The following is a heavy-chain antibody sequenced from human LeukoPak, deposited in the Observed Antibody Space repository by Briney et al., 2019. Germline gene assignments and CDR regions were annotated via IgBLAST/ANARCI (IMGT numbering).Heavy chain of an antibody. CDR3: ARQAYGGDSPSFDP. CDR2: IWYDGSNK. J-gene: IGHJ5*02. V-gene: IGHV3-33*01. Sequence: GGSLRLSCAASGFTLSSYGMHWVRQAPGKGLEWVAVIWYDGSNKYYADSVKGRFTISRDSSKNTLYLQMNSLRAEDTAVYYCARQAYGGDSPSFDPWGQGTLVTVSS. D-gene: IGHD4-23*01. CDR1: GFTLSSYG.